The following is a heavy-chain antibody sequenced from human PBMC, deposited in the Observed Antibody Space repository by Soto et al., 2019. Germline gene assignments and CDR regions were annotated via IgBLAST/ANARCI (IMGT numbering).Heavy chain of an antibody. Sequence: EVQLLESGGGLVQPGGALRLSCAASGFTFSSYAMKWVRQAPGKGLEWVSLIGESGTPTYYADSVKGRFTIYRANSGNTLFLEMYSLRAEYTAVYYCARYIPGVRYYGMDVWCQGTTVTVSS. J-gene: IGHJ6*02. V-gene: IGHV3-23*01. D-gene: IGHD2-2*01. CDR2: IGESGTPT. CDR3: ARYIPGVRYYGMDV. CDR1: GFTFSSYA.